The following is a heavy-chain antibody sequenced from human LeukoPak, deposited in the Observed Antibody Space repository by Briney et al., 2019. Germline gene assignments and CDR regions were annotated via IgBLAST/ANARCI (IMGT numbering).Heavy chain of an antibody. J-gene: IGHJ6*03. CDR1: GGSISSSSYY. CDR3: ARGSISGTRIYYYYYLDV. CDR2: IYYSGST. Sequence: KASETLSLTCTVSGGSISSSSYYWGWIRQPPGKGLEWIGSIYYSGSTYSNPSLKSRVTISLDTPKNQFSLKLNSVTAADTAVYFCARGSISGTRIYYYYYLDVWGKGTTVTIS. D-gene: IGHD1-20*01. V-gene: IGHV4-39*07.